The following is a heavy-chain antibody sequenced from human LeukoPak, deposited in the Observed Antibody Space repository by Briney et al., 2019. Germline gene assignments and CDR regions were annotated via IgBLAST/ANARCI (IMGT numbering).Heavy chain of an antibody. V-gene: IGHV3-23*01. Sequence: PGGSLRLSCAASGFTFSSYAMTWVRQAPGKGLEWVSVIIASGSSTYYADSVKGRFTISRDNSKNTLYLQMNSLRAEDTAVYYCASRSEATMKGAFDIWGQGTMVTVSS. CDR2: IIASGSST. CDR3: ASRSEATMKGAFDI. J-gene: IGHJ3*02. CDR1: GFTFSSYA. D-gene: IGHD3-22*01.